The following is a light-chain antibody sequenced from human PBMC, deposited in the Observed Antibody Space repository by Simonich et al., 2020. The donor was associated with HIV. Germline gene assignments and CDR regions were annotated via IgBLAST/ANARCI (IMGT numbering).Light chain of an antibody. CDR2: EDS. CDR3: YSTDNSGSHLGV. Sequence: SYEVTQPPSVSVSPGQTARITCSGDELPEQYANCYQPKSGQAPLLVIYEDSKRPSGIPERFSGSSSGTRATLTISGAQVEDEADYYCYSTDNSGSHLGVFGGGTKLTVL. V-gene: IGLV3-10*01. CDR1: ELPEQY. J-gene: IGLJ3*02.